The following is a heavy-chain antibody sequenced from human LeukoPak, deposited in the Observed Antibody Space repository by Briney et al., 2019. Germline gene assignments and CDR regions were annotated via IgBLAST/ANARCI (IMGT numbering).Heavy chain of an antibody. CDR3: ARMDFDWLPFDY. CDR1: GFTFSSYG. D-gene: IGHD3-9*01. CDR2: IRYDGSNK. Sequence: PGGSLRLSCAASGFTFSSYGMHWVRQAPGKGLEWVAFIRYDGSNKYYADSVKGRFTISRDNAKNSLYLQMNSLRAEDTAVYYCARMDFDWLPFDYWGQGTLVTVSS. J-gene: IGHJ4*02. V-gene: IGHV3-30*02.